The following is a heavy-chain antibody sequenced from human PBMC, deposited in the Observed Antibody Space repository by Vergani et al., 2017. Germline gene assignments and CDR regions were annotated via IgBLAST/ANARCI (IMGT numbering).Heavy chain of an antibody. J-gene: IGHJ4*02. CDR2: KWYDGSYK. V-gene: IGHV3-33*01. CDR1: GITFSSYG. D-gene: IGHD6-25*01. Sequence: QVQLVESGGGVVQPGRSLRVSCAASGITFSSYGMHWVRQAPGKGLEWVAIKWYDGSYKYYADSVKGRFTISRDNSKNTLYLQMNSLRDEDTAVYYCARDQGWQRLALTLDYWGQGTLVTVSS. CDR3: ARDQGWQRLALTLDY.